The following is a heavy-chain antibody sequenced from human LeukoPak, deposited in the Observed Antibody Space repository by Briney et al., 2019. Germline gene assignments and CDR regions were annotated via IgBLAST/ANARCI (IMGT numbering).Heavy chain of an antibody. CDR3: ARRSSGYYFNYWYFDL. CDR1: GGSFSGYY. D-gene: IGHD3-22*01. J-gene: IGHJ2*01. V-gene: IGHV4-34*01. Sequence: PSETLSLTCAVYGGSFSGYYWSWIRQPPGKGLEWIGEINHSGSTNYNPSLKSRVTISVDTSKNQFSLKLSSVAAADTAVYYCARRSSGYYFNYWYFDLWGRGTLVTVSS. CDR2: INHSGST.